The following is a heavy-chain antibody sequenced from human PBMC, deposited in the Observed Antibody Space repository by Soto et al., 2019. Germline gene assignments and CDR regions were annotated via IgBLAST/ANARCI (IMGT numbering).Heavy chain of an antibody. CDR3: ARDCSSTSCYDY. D-gene: IGHD2-2*01. Sequence: EVQLVESGGGLVQPGGSLRLSCAASGFTXXSYWXXXVRQAPGKGLEWVANIKQDGSEKYYVDSVKGRFTISRDNAKNSLYLQMNSLRAEDTAVYYCARDCSSTSCYDYWGQGTLVTVSS. CDR2: IKQDGSEK. V-gene: IGHV3-7*01. CDR1: GFTXXSYW. J-gene: IGHJ4*02.